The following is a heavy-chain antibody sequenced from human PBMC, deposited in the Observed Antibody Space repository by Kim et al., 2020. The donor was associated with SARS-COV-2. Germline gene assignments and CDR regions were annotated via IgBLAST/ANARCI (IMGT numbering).Heavy chain of an antibody. CDR1: GYSFTSYW. V-gene: IGHV5-51*01. J-gene: IGHJ5*02. CDR2: IYPGDSDT. CDR3: AGQGYCSSTSCYGDWFDP. Sequence: GESLKISCKGSGYSFTSYWIGWVRQMPGKGLEWRGIIYPGDSDTRYSPSFQGQVTISADKSNITAYMQWSSLKASDTAMYYRAGQGYCSSTSCYGDWFDPWGQGTLVTVSS. D-gene: IGHD2-2*01.